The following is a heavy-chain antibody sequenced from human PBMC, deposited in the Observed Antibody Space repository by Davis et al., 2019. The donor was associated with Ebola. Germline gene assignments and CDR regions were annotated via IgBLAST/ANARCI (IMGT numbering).Heavy chain of an antibody. J-gene: IGHJ4*02. D-gene: IGHD3-10*01. Sequence: SLKISCEASGFDFSSHWMHWLRQAPGKGLEWVSGLSLSSGSLGYADSVKGRFTISRDNAKDSLFLQMNSLRAEDTAMYYCARMGKSYYDSLWDYWGQGTLVTVSS. CDR1: GFDFSSHW. CDR2: LSLSSGSL. CDR3: ARMGKSYYDSLWDY. V-gene: IGHV3-9*01.